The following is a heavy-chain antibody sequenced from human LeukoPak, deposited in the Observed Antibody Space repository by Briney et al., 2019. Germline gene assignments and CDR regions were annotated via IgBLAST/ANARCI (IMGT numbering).Heavy chain of an antibody. CDR2: INPNSGGT. J-gene: IGHJ6*03. Sequence: GASVKVSCKASGYTFTGYYMHWVRQAPGQGLEWMGWINPNSGGTNYAQKFQGRVTMTRDTSISTAYMELSRLRSDDTAVYYCARASEIPIRTTETYYYYYMDVRGKGTTVTVSS. CDR1: GYTFTGYY. CDR3: ARASEIPIRTTETYYYYYMDV. V-gene: IGHV1-2*02. D-gene: IGHD4-11*01.